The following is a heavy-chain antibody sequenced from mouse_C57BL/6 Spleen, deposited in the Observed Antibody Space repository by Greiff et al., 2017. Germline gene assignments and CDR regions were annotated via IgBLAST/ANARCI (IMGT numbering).Heavy chain of an antibody. V-gene: IGHV1-81*01. CDR3: ARYEDYYGSSFYAMDY. CDR1: GYTFTSYG. Sequence: LVESGAELARPGASVKLSCKASGYTFTSYGISWVKQRTGQGLEWIGEIYPRSGNTYYNEKFKGKATLTADKSSSTAYMELRSLTSEDSAVYFCARYEDYYGSSFYAMDYWGQGTSVTVSS. D-gene: IGHD1-1*01. CDR2: IYPRSGNT. J-gene: IGHJ4*01.